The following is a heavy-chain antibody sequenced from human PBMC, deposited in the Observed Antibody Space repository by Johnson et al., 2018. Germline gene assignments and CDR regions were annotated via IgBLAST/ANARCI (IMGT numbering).Heavy chain of an antibody. CDR1: GYSFTSYW. Sequence: VQLVQSGAEVKKPGESLKISCKGSGYSFTSYWIGWVRQLPGKGLEWLGIIYPGDSDTRYSPSFPGQVTISADKSISTPYLRWSSPKASGTAMCYCASHSTDYYDSRGYDAEYFQHWGEGNLVTVSA. CDR2: IYPGDSDT. CDR3: ASHSTDYYDSRGYDAEYFQH. D-gene: IGHD3-22*01. J-gene: IGHJ1*01. V-gene: IGHV5-51*03.